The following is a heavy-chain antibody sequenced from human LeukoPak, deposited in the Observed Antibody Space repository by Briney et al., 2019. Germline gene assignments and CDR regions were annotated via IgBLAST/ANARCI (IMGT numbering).Heavy chain of an antibody. V-gene: IGHV3-23*01. CDR2: ISGSGGST. D-gene: IGHD5-18*01. Sequence: GGSLRLSCAASGFTFSSYAMSWLRQAPGKGLEWVSAISGSGGSTYYADSVKGRFTISRDNSKNTLYLQMNSLRAEDTAVYYCAKSGGSGYSYGYRVYFDYWGQGTLVTVSS. CDR1: GFTFSSYA. CDR3: AKSGGSGYSYGYRVYFDY. J-gene: IGHJ4*02.